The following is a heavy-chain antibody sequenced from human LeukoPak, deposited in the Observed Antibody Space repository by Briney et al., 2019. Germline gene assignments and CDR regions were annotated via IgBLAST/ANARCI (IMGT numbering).Heavy chain of an antibody. CDR3: SQDTGGEIAAPGLFHF. D-gene: IGHD6-13*01. Sequence: GGSLRLSCAVSGFVFYDFSMHWVRPAPGKGLGWGAGINWSGENIAYADSVNGRFTISRDNAEKSVYLQMSSLNAEDTAHYYCSQDTGGEIAAPGLFHFWGQGSLVIVSS. J-gene: IGHJ4*02. CDR1: GFVFYDFS. CDR2: INWSGENI. V-gene: IGHV3-9*01.